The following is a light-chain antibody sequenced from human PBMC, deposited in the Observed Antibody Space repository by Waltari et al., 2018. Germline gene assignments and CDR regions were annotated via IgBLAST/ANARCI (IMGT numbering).Light chain of an antibody. J-gene: IGLJ3*02. CDR2: RNN. V-gene: IGLV10-54*04. CDR3: SAWDSSLSAWV. CDR1: SNNVRNQG. Sequence: QAGLTQPPSVSKDLRQPVPLTCTGNSNNVRNQGAAWLQQHQGRPPKLLSYRNNNRPSGISERFSASTSGNTASLTITGLQSEDEADYYCSAWDSSLSAWVFGGGTKLTVL.